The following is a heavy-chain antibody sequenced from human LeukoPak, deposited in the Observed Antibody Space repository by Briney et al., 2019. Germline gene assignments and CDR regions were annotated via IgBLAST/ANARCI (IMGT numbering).Heavy chain of an antibody. CDR3: ARGEDFERYYLAY. Sequence: SETLSLTCTVSSGSISSSSYYGGWIRQPPGKGLEWIGNIFYSGSTYYSPSLKSRVTISLDTSKNQFSLKLTSVTAADTAVYFCARGEDFERYYLAYWGQGTLVTVSS. CDR1: SGSISSSSYY. CDR2: IFYSGST. J-gene: IGHJ4*02. D-gene: IGHD3-9*01. V-gene: IGHV4-39*07.